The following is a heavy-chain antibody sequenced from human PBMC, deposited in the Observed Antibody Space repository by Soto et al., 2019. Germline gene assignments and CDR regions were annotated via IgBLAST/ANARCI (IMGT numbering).Heavy chain of an antibody. J-gene: IGHJ3*02. Sequence: QVQLVQSGAEVKKPGASVKVSCKASGYTFTSYGISWVRQAPGQGLEWMGWISAYNGNTNYAQKLQGRVTMTTDTSTSTAYLELRSLRSDDTAVYYCARDRDILTGYYGSAFDIWGQGTMVTVSS. V-gene: IGHV1-18*01. D-gene: IGHD3-9*01. CDR2: ISAYNGNT. CDR3: ARDRDILTGYYGSAFDI. CDR1: GYTFTSYG.